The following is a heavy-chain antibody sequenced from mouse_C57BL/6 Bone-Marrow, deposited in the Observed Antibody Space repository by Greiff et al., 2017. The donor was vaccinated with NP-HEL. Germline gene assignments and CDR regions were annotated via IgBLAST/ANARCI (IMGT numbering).Heavy chain of an antibody. Sequence: VQLQQSGAELVRPGASVKLSCKASGYTFTDYYINWVKQRPGQGLEWIARIYPGSGNTYYNEKFKGKATLTAEKSSSTAYMQLSSLTSEDSAVYFCARSHNWDVWFAYWGQGTLVTVSA. J-gene: IGHJ3*01. D-gene: IGHD4-1*01. CDR3: ARSHNWDVWFAY. V-gene: IGHV1-76*01. CDR1: GYTFTDYY. CDR2: IYPGSGNT.